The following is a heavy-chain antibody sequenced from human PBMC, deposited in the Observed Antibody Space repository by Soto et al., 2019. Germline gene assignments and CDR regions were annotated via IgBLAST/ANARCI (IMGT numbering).Heavy chain of an antibody. V-gene: IGHV1-24*01. Sequence: APVKVSCKVSGYTLSEVAIHWVRQTPGEGLEWIGGFDPENDETSYAQNFQGRVTLTEDTSTDTAYLELSGLRSEDTAIYYCTIAAYCSGATCYSGYNWFHPWGQGSLVTVSS. CDR1: GYTLSEVA. CDR2: FDPENDET. D-gene: IGHD2-2*01. J-gene: IGHJ5*02. CDR3: TIAAYCSGATCYSGYNWFHP.